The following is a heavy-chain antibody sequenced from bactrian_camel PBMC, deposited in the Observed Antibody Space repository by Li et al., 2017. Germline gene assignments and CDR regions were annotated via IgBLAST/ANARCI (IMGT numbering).Heavy chain of an antibody. D-gene: IGHD7*01. Sequence: HVQLVESGGGSVQAGGSLKLSCTASGFALGDSDVGWFRQGKGNECELVSSISRIGDTYFPDSVRGRFSVSRDNSKKTVYLQMNSLKPEDTAVYVCAAELRSLVDDGTWSAPDETVCGSFRYEYNYWGQGTQVTVS. CDR1: GFALGDSD. CDR2: ISRIGDT. V-gene: IGHV3S60*01. CDR3: AAELRSLVDDGTWSAPDETVCGSFRYEYNY. J-gene: IGHJ4*01.